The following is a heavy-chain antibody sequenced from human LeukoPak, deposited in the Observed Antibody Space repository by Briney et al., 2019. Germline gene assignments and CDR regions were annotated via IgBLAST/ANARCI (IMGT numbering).Heavy chain of an antibody. V-gene: IGHV3-48*04. J-gene: IGHJ6*03. CDR1: GFTFSLYS. CDR2: ISSASSTI. CDR3: ARDFEVPSAAPDYYYYYYMDV. D-gene: IGHD3-9*01. Sequence: PGGSLRLSCAASGFTFSLYSMNWVRQAPGRGLEWLAFISSASSTIYYAESVKGRFTVSRDNVDNSLHLQMNSLTVEDTAVYYCARDFEVPSAAPDYYYYYYMDVWGKGTTVTVSS.